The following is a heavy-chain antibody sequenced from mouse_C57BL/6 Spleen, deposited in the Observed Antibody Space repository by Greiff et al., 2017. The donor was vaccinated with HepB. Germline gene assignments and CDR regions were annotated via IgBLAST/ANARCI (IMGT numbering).Heavy chain of an antibody. CDR2: IHPNSGST. CDR1: GYTFTSYW. J-gene: IGHJ4*01. Sequence: VQLQQPGAELVKPGASVKLSCKASGYTFTSYWMHWVKQRPGQGLEWIGMIHPNSGSTNYNEKFKSKATLTVDKSSSTAYMQLSSLTSEDSAVYYCARHYSKGGAMDYWGQGTSVTVSS. D-gene: IGHD2-5*01. CDR3: ARHYSKGGAMDY. V-gene: IGHV1-64*01.